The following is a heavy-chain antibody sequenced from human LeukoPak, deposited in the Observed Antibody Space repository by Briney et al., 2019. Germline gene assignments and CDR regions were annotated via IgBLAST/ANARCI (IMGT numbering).Heavy chain of an antibody. D-gene: IGHD2-8*01. CDR1: GFTFSGYG. V-gene: IGHV3-33*01. CDR3: ARDRHCVNGLCHNSPGMDV. J-gene: IGHJ6*02. Sequence: GGSLRLSCAASGFTFSGYGMHWVRLAPGKGLEWVADIWFDGKNEHFAASVKGRFTISRDNSKKTMYLQINSLRAEDTAVYYCARDRHCVNGLCHNSPGMDVWGRGATVTVSS. CDR2: IWFDGKNE.